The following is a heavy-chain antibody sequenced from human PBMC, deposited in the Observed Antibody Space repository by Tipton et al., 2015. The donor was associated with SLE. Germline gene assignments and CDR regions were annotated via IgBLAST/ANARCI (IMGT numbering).Heavy chain of an antibody. Sequence: SLRLSCAASGFIFRSYAMNWVRQAPGKGLEWISYMSSSFAISYADSVKGRFTISRDNAKNSLYLQMDSLRAEDTAVYYCARGGFGGSGSYPDAFDIWGQGTMVTVSS. CDR3: ARGGFGGSGSYPDAFDI. D-gene: IGHD3-10*01. J-gene: IGHJ3*02. CDR1: GFIFRSYA. V-gene: IGHV3-48*03. CDR2: MSSSFAI.